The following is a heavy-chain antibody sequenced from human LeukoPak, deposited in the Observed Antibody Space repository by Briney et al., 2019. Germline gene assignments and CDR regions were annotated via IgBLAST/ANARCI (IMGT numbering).Heavy chain of an antibody. V-gene: IGHV3-23*01. CDR3: AKSLGNQGVIDY. CDR1: GFIFSSYA. CDR2: VSASGGST. Sequence: PGGSLRLSCAASGFIFSSYAMSWVRQAPGQGLEWVSGVSASGGSTFNTDSVKGRFSISRDNSKNTLYLEMNSLRPEDTALYYCAKSLGNQGVIDYWGQGTLVTVSS. D-gene: IGHD3-10*01. J-gene: IGHJ4*02.